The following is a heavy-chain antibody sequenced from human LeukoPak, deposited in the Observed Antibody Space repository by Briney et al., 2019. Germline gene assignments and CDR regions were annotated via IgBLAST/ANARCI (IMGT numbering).Heavy chain of an antibody. CDR3: ARGPQWLADNWFDP. Sequence: SETLSLTCTVSGGSISSYYWSWIRQPPGNGLEWIGSIYYSGSTYYNPSLKSRVTISVDTSKNQFSLKLSSVTAADTAVYYCARGPQWLADNWFDPWGQGTLVTVSS. D-gene: IGHD6-19*01. V-gene: IGHV4-39*01. J-gene: IGHJ5*02. CDR1: GGSISSYY. CDR2: IYYSGST.